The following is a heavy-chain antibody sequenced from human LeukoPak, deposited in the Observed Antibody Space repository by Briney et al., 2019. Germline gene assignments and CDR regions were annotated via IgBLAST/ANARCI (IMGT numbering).Heavy chain of an antibody. CDR1: GYTFTSYG. J-gene: IGHJ5*02. Sequence: ASVKVSCKASGYTFTSYGISWVRQAPGQGLEWMGWISAYNGNTNYAQKLQGRVTMTTDTSTSTAYMELRSLRSDDTAVYYCARGYYGSSGGLWVNLFDPWGQGTLVTVSS. CDR3: ARGYYGSSGGLWVNLFDP. D-gene: IGHD3-22*01. V-gene: IGHV1-18*01. CDR2: ISAYNGNT.